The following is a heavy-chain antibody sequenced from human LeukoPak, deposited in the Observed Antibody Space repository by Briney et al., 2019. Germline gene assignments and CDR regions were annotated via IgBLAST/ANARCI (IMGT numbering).Heavy chain of an antibody. V-gene: IGHV3-23*01. CDR3: ATSTAPNYDFWSEKYYFDY. Sequence: PGGSLRLSCAASGFTFSSYAMSWVRQTPGKGLEWVSPISGSGGSTYYADSVKGRFTISRDNSKNTLYLQMNSLRAEDTAVYYCATSTAPNYDFWSEKYYFDYWGQGTLGTVSS. D-gene: IGHD3-3*01. J-gene: IGHJ4*02. CDR2: ISGSGGST. CDR1: GFTFSSYA.